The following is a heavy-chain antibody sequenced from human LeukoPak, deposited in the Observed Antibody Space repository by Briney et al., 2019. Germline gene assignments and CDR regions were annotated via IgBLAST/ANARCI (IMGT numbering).Heavy chain of an antibody. CDR3: ATTRLGLSGIY. Sequence: GRCPRPSYAAAGFTFGSYVMHWVRQAPGKRLEYLSAISSNGGSTYYANSVKGRFTISRDNSKNTLYLQMGSLRAEDIAVYYCATTRLGLSGIYWGQGTLVTVSS. V-gene: IGHV3-64*01. CDR1: GFTFGSYV. CDR2: ISSNGGST. D-gene: IGHD1-1*01. J-gene: IGHJ4*02.